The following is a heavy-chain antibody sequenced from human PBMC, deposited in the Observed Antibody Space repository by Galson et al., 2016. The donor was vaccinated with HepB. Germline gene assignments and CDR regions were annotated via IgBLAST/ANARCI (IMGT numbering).Heavy chain of an antibody. Sequence: SLRLSCAASGFSFSRHSTNWVRQAPGKGLEWVANINRDGSVTHYVGSVEGRFTISRDNAKNTLYLQMNSLRAEDTAVYYCARVSVSVADLSTNYYYGMDVWGQGTTVTVSS. J-gene: IGHJ6*02. CDR2: INRDGSVT. V-gene: IGHV3-7*01. D-gene: IGHD3-16*02. CDR3: ARVSVSVADLSTNYYYGMDV. CDR1: GFSFSRHS.